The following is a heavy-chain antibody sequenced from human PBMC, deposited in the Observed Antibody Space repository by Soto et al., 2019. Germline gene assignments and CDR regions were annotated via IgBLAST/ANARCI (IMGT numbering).Heavy chain of an antibody. Sequence: QVQLQESGPGLVKPSGTVSLTCAVSGASISDNNWWSWVRQPPGKGLEWIGEVLHWGTTNYNPSLRSRVNISMDKSKNQISLTLSSVTAADSALYYCARHIGVTGTRGFDYWGQGTLVTVSS. D-gene: IGHD6-19*01. CDR2: VLHWGTT. J-gene: IGHJ4*02. CDR3: ARHIGVTGTRGFDY. V-gene: IGHV4-4*02. CDR1: GASISDNNW.